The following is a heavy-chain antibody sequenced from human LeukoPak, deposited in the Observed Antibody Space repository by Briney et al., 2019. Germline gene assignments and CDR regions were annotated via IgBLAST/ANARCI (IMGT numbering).Heavy chain of an antibody. D-gene: IGHD6-13*01. Sequence: GGSLRLSCTASGFSFSSFAMHWVRQPPGKGLEWVAVIWHDGEKIFYADSVRGRFAISKDTSKNTLYLQMNSLRPEDTALYYCAREGSSWYNDFDYWGQGTLVPVSS. V-gene: IGHV3-30*09. CDR2: IWHDGEKI. J-gene: IGHJ4*02. CDR3: AREGSSWYNDFDY. CDR1: GFSFSSFA.